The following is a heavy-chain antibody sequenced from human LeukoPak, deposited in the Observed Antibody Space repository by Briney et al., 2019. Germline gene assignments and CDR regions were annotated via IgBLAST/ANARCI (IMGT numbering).Heavy chain of an antibody. Sequence: PGGSLRLSCAASGFTFSSYEMNWVRQAPGKGPEWVSRINSDGSSTSYADSVKGRFTISRDNAKNTLYLQMNSLRAEDTAVYYCARGYSKGDYWGQGTLVTVSS. CDR2: INSDGSST. J-gene: IGHJ4*02. V-gene: IGHV3-74*01. CDR3: ARGYSKGDY. CDR1: GFTFSSYE. D-gene: IGHD4-11*01.